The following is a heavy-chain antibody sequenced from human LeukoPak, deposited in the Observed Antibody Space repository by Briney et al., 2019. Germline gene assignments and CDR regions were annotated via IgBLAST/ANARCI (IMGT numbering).Heavy chain of an antibody. CDR2: MNPSSGNT. Sequence: ASGKVSCKASGYTFANYDINWVRQATGQGLEWLGWMNPSSGNTGYAQKSQGRVAITRDTSISTAYMELSSLTSEDTDMYYCARDNSGQTRADDPFDIWGQGTVVTVSS. CDR1: GYTFANYD. V-gene: IGHV1-8*03. CDR3: ARDNSGQTRADDPFDI. D-gene: IGHD6-19*01. J-gene: IGHJ3*02.